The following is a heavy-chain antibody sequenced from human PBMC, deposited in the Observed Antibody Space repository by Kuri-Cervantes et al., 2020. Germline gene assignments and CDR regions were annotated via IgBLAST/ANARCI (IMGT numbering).Heavy chain of an antibody. V-gene: IGHV4-34*09. Sequence: SETLSLTCAVYGGSFSGYYWSWIRQPPGKGLEWIGEINHSGSTNYNPSLKSRVTISVDTSKNQFPLKLSSVTAADTAVYYCARGRHYYDSSGQTKPAFDIWGQGTMVTVSS. CDR1: GGSFSGYY. CDR3: ARGRHYYDSSGQTKPAFDI. D-gene: IGHD3-22*01. CDR2: INHSGST. J-gene: IGHJ3*02.